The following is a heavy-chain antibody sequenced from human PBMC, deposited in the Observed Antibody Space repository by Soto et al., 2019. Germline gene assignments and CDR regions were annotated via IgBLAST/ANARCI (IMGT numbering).Heavy chain of an antibody. D-gene: IGHD5-18*01. CDR2: ISYDGSNK. J-gene: IGHJ4*02. CDR3: AKDFHVDTAMVTGGSGSYYPQNFDY. CDR1: GFTFSSYG. Sequence: GGSLRLSCAASGFTFSSYGMHWVRQAPGKGLEWVAVISYDGSNKYYADSVKGRFTISRDNSKNTLYLQMNSLRAEDTAVYYCAKDFHVDTAMVTGGSGSYYPQNFDYWGQGTLVTVSS. V-gene: IGHV3-30*18.